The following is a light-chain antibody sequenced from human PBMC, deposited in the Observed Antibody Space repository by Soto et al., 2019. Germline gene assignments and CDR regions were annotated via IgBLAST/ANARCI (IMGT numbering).Light chain of an antibody. Sequence: DIQMTQSPSSLSASVGDRVTITCRASQGISSWLAWYQQKPDKAPKSLIYAASRLQSGVASRFNGSGSETDLTLTISSLQPEDFATYFCQQYDTYPFTFGPETKVDVK. CDR1: QGISSW. CDR3: QQYDTYPFT. J-gene: IGKJ3*01. V-gene: IGKV1D-16*01. CDR2: AAS.